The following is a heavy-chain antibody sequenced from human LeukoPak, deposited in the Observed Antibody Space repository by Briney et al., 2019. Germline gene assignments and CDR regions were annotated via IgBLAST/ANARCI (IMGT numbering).Heavy chain of an antibody. CDR2: IYPGDSDT. J-gene: IGHJ4*02. V-gene: IGHV5-51*01. Sequence: HGESLKISCRGLGYGFTSYCIGWGPRIPGKGREGMGIIYPGDSDTRYSPSFQGQVTISADKSISTAYLQWSSLKASDTAMYYCARPLVGADTLFDYWGQGTLVTVSS. CDR3: ARPLVGADTLFDY. CDR1: GYGFTSYC. D-gene: IGHD1-26*01.